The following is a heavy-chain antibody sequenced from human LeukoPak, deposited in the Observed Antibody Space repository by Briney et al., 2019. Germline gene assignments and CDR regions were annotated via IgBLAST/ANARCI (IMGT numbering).Heavy chain of an antibody. Sequence: SETLSLTCAVSGGSITSSNWWSWVRQPPGRGLEWIGEIYHSGSTNYNPSLKSRVTMSVDESKNQFSLKLNSVTAADTAVYYCARRSTVTTFDYWGQGTLVTVSS. J-gene: IGHJ4*02. CDR1: GGSITSSNW. V-gene: IGHV4-4*02. CDR2: IYHSGST. CDR3: ARRSTVTTFDY. D-gene: IGHD4-17*01.